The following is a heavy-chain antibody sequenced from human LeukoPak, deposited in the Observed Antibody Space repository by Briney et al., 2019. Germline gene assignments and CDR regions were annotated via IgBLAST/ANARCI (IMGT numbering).Heavy chain of an antibody. J-gene: IGHJ6*03. CDR2: IYYSGST. CDR1: GGSISSSSYY. V-gene: IGHV4-39*07. D-gene: IGHD6-19*01. Sequence: SETLSLTCTVSGGSISSSSYYWGWIRQPPGKGLEWIGSIYYSGSTYYNPSLKSRVTISVDTSKNQFSLKLTSLTAADTAVYYCARDLPGATAGSMDVWGKGTTVTVSS. CDR3: ARDLPGATAGSMDV.